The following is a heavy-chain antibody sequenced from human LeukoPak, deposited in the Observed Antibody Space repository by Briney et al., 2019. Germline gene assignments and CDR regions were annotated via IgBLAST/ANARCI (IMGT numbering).Heavy chain of an antibody. CDR3: YCRDDLPA. Sequence: GGSLRLSCSASGFTVTHYAMHWVRQAPGKGLEYVSAVDANRRTTYYADSVKGRFTISRDDSKNTLYLHMSSLRPEDTAIYYCYCRDDLPAWGQGTLVTISS. CDR2: VDANRRTT. J-gene: IGHJ5*02. CDR1: GFTVTHYA. D-gene: IGHD5-24*01. V-gene: IGHV3-64D*06.